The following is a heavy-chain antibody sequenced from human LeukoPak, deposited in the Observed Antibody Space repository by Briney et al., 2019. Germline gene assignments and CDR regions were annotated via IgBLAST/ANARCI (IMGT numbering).Heavy chain of an antibody. CDR3: AGNLYYYDSSGTGAYYFDY. V-gene: IGHV1-18*01. Sequence: ASVKVSCEASGYTFTSYGISWVGQAPGPGREWMGWISAYNGNTNYAQKLQGRVTMTTDTSTSTAYMELRSLTSHDTAVYYCAGNLYYYDSSGTGAYYFDYWGQGTLVTVSS. D-gene: IGHD3-22*01. CDR2: ISAYNGNT. CDR1: GYTFTSYG. J-gene: IGHJ4*02.